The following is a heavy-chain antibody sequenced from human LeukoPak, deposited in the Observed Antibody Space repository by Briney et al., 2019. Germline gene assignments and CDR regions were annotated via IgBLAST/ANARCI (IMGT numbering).Heavy chain of an antibody. V-gene: IGHV1-18*01. CDR3: ARDTCSTSCYGHDY. D-gene: IGHD2-2*01. CDR1: GYTFTSYG. J-gene: IGHJ4*02. CDR2: ISAYNGNT. Sequence: ASVKVSCKASGYTFTSYGISWVRQAPGQGLEWMGWISAYNGNTNYAQKLQGRVTMTTDTSTSTAYMELRSLRSDDTAVYYCARDTCSTSCYGHDYWGQGTLVTVSS.